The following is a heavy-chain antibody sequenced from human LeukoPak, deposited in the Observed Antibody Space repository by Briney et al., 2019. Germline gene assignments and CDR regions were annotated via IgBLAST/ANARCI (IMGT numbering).Heavy chain of an antibody. CDR2: IWYDGSNK. D-gene: IGHD3-3*01. J-gene: IGHJ4*02. CDR3: ARDYDFWSGCLDY. Sequence: GRSLRLSCAASGFTFSSYGMHWVRQAPGKGLEWVAVIWYDGSNKYYADSVKGRFTISRDNSRNTLYLQMNSLRAEDTAMYYCARDYDFWSGCLDYWGQGTLVTVSS. CDR1: GFTFSSYG. V-gene: IGHV3-33*01.